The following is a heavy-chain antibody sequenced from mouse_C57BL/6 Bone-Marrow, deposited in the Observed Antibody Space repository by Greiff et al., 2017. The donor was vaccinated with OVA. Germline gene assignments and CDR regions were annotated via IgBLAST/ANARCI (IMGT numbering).Heavy chain of an antibody. D-gene: IGHD3-3*01. CDR1: GFTFNTYA. Sequence: EVQGVESGGGLVQPKGSLKLSCAASGFTFNTYAMHWVRQAPGKGLEWVARIRSKSSNYATYYADSVKDRFTISRDDSQSMLYLQMNNLKTEDTAMYYCVRALGQRPGDYFDYWGQGTTLTVSS. V-gene: IGHV10-3*01. CDR2: IRSKSSNYAT. CDR3: VRALGQRPGDYFDY. J-gene: IGHJ2*01.